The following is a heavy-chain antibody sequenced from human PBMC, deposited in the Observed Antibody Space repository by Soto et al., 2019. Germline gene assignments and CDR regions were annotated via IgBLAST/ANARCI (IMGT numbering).Heavy chain of an antibody. V-gene: IGHV1-18*04. CDR3: SRGARDYTSSWYKY. Sequence: ASVKVSCKASGYTFTSSGVSWVRQAPGQGLEWMGWISPYSANTNYAQKFQGRVTMTTDTSASTAYMELRSLTSDDTAVYYCSRGARDYTSSWYKYWGQGTLVTVSS. CDR2: ISPYSANT. J-gene: IGHJ4*02. CDR1: GYTFTSSG. D-gene: IGHD6-13*01.